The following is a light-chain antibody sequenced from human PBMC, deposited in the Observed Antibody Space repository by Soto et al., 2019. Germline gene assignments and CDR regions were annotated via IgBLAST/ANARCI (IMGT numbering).Light chain of an antibody. CDR1: GSDVGGYNF. CDR2: DVS. V-gene: IGLV2-11*01. Sequence: QSALTQPRSVSGSPGQSVTISCTGTGSDVGGYNFVSWYQQCPGKAPKLMIYDVSKRPSGVPDRFSGSKSGNTASLTISGLQAEDDADYYCCSYAGSYTVEFGGGTKLTVL. J-gene: IGLJ3*02. CDR3: CSYAGSYTVE.